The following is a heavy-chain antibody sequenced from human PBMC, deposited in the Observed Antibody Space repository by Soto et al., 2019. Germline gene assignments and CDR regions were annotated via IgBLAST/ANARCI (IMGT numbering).Heavy chain of an antibody. J-gene: IGHJ6*03. CDR3: ARTVLGPDILADQFVDYYYYMDV. V-gene: IGHV4-59*08. CDR2: IYYSGST. CDR1: GDSMASSY. Sequence: SVRLPLTCPVSGDSMASSYRRWIRLLPGEGLEWVGYIYYSGSTSYNPSLRRRVIMSDDTSKRQFSLQLKSVTAADTAIYYCARTVLGPDILADQFVDYYYYMDVWGQGTTVTVSS. D-gene: IGHD3-9*01.